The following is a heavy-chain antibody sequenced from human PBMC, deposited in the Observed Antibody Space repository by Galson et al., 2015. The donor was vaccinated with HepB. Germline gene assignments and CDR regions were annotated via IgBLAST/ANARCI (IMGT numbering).Heavy chain of an antibody. Sequence: SLRLSCAVSGFSFSDHYLDWVRQAPGKGLEWVGRSRNKPKGYSTAYAASVKGRFTVSRDDSKNSVFLQMNSLRSEDTAVYYCARPEMTTVVTDFDSWGQGTLVTGSS. J-gene: IGHJ4*02. CDR3: ARPEMTTVVTDFDS. D-gene: IGHD4-23*01. CDR2: SRNKPKGYST. V-gene: IGHV3-72*01. CDR1: GFSFSDHY.